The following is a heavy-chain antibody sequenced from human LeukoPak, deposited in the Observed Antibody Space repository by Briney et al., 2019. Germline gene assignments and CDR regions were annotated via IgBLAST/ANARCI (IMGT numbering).Heavy chain of an antibody. CDR2: IVGSGGST. J-gene: IGHJ4*02. Sequence: GGSLRLSCAASGFTFSNYAMSWVRQAPGKGLEWVSAIVGSGGSTYYADSVKGRFTISRDNPKNTLYLQMNSLRAEDAAVYYCAKWGDYDILTGYYDSDYWGQGTLVTVSS. CDR1: GFTFSNYA. D-gene: IGHD3-9*01. V-gene: IGHV3-23*01. CDR3: AKWGDYDILTGYYDSDY.